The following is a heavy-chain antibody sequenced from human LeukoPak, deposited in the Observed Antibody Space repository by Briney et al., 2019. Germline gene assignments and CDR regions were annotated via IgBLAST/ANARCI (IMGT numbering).Heavy chain of an antibody. CDR1: GPTFSISW. D-gene: IGHD4/OR15-4a*01. CDR2: IYVGDSDT. J-gene: IGHJ4*02. Sequence: GESLQISCKGSGPTFSISWIGWVRQQPGEGLEWMGIIYVGDSDTRYTPSFQVQVTISADMSTSTPCLQCSSPKSSAPPIYYRARCGHYDAYRVWGQGALVTVSS. V-gene: IGHV5-51*01. CDR3: ARCGHYDAYRV.